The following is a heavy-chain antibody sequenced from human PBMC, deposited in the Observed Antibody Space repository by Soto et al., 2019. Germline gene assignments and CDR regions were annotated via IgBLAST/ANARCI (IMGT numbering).Heavy chain of an antibody. D-gene: IGHD5-12*01. J-gene: IGHJ4*02. CDR2: ISSSSSYI. CDR3: ARESGYSGYDGY. CDR1: GFTFSSYS. V-gene: IGHV3-21*01. Sequence: TGGSLRLSCAASGFTFSSYSMNWVRQAPGKGLEWVSSISSSSSYIYYADSVKGRFAISRDNAKNSLYLQMNSLRAEDTAVYYCARESGYSGYDGYWGQGTLVTVSS.